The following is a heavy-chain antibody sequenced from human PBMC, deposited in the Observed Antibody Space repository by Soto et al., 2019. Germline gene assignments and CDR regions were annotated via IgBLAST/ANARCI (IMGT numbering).Heavy chain of an antibody. Sequence: QAQLVESGGGVVQPGRSLRLSCAASGFTFSSYGMHWIRQAPGKELEWVAFTWYDGRNNYYADSVKGRFTISRDNSNNTLYLQLHSLRAEDTAVYYCARDFGYTWKSHWFDPWGLGTLVTVSS. J-gene: IGHJ5*02. CDR3: ARDFGYTWKSHWFDP. V-gene: IGHV3-33*01. CDR1: GFTFSSYG. CDR2: TWYDGRNN. D-gene: IGHD1-20*01.